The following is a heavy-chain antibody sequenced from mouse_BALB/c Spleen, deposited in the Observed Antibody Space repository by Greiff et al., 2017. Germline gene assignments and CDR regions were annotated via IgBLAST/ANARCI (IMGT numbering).Heavy chain of an antibody. CDR3: AREGDGYYIYAMDY. CDR2: ISSGGSYT. J-gene: IGHJ4*01. V-gene: IGHV5-9-4*01. D-gene: IGHD2-3*01. Sequence: DVHLVESGGGLVKPGGSLKLSCAASGFTFSSYAMSWVRQSPEKRLEWVAEISSGGSYTYYPDTVTGRFTISRDNAKNTLYLEMSSLRSEDTAMYYCAREGDGYYIYAMDYWGQGTSVTVSS. CDR1: GFTFSSYA.